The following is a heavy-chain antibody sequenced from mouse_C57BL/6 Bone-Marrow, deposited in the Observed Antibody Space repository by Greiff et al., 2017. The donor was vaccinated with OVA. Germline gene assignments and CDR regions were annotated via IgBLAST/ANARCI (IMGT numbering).Heavy chain of an antibody. CDR2: INSDGGST. V-gene: IGHV5-2*01. Sequence: DVHLVESGGGLAQPGESLKLSCESNEYEFPSHDMSWVRKTPEKRLELVAAINSDGGSTYYPDTMERRFIISRDNTKKTLYLQMSSLRSEDTALYYGARQPFYYGSSPYYFDYWGQGTTLTVSS. D-gene: IGHD1-1*01. CDR1: EYEFPSHD. J-gene: IGHJ2*01. CDR3: ARQPFYYGSSPYYFDY.